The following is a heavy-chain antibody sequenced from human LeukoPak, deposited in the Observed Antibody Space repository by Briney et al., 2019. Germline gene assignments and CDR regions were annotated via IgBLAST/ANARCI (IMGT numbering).Heavy chain of an antibody. CDR3: ARGYYDSSGYSDAFDI. CDR2: ISSRGSAI. CDR1: GFTFSNYE. J-gene: IGHJ3*02. Sequence: GGSLRLSCAASGFTFSNYEMNWVRQAPGKGLEWVSYISSRGSAIYYADSVKGRFAISRDNAKNSLYLQMNSLRAEDTAVYYCARGYYDSSGYSDAFDIWGQGTMVTVSS. D-gene: IGHD3-22*01. V-gene: IGHV3-48*03.